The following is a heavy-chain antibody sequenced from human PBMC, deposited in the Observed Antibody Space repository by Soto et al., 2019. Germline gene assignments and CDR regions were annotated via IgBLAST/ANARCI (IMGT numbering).Heavy chain of an antibody. D-gene: IGHD3-10*01. V-gene: IGHV1-69*13. CDR1: GCTFSSYA. CDR3: ARDKSVYYGSGSPYNWFDP. J-gene: IGHJ5*02. Sequence: SVKVSCKASGCTFSSYAISWVRHAPGQGLEWMGGIIPIFGTANYAQKFQGRVTITADESTSTAYMELSSLRSEDTAVYYCARDKSVYYGSGSPYNWFDPWGQGTLVTVSS. CDR2: IIPIFGTA.